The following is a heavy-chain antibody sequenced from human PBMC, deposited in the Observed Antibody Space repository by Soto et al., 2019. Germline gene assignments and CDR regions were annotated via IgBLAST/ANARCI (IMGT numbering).Heavy chain of an antibody. V-gene: IGHV4-34*01. CDR3: AGTHYDFSSGYRAFDF. CDR1: GGSFSGYY. J-gene: IGHJ4*02. Sequence: PSETLSLTCAVSGGSFSGYYWTWIRQPPGKGLEWIGEINHSGSPNYTPSLKSRVAISVDTSTNQFSLKLSFVTDADTAVYFCAGTHYDFSSGYRAFDFWGQGTLVTVSS. CDR2: INHSGSP. D-gene: IGHD3-3*01.